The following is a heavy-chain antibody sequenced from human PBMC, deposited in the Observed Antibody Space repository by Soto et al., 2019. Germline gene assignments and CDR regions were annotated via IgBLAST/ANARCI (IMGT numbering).Heavy chain of an antibody. CDR3: ARDVAPAAGSGYYYYGMDV. CDR2: IWFDGSNK. V-gene: IGHV3-33*01. Sequence: GSLRLSCAASGFTFSSYGMHWVRQAPGKGLEWVAVIWFDGSNKYYADSVKGRFTISRDNSKNTLYLQMNSLRAEDTAVYYCARDVAPAAGSGYYYYGMDVWGQGTTVTVSS. D-gene: IGHD2-2*01. CDR1: GFTFSSYG. J-gene: IGHJ6*02.